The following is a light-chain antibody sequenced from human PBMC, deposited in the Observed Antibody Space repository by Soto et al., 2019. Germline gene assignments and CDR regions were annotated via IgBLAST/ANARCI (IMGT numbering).Light chain of an antibody. V-gene: IGKV1-5*03. CDR2: KAS. Sequence: DVQMTQSPSTLSASVGDRVTITCRARQNIDNWLAWYQQKLGKAPKLLIYKASSLETGVPSRFSGSGSGTEFSLTISNLEPDDFATYHCQQYYTNSQASFGQGTKVDIK. CDR1: QNIDNW. CDR3: QQYYTNSQAS. J-gene: IGKJ1*01.